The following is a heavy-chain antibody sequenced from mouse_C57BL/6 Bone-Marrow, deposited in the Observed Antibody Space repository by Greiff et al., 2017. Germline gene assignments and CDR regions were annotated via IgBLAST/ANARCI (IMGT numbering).Heavy chain of an antibody. CDR2: IDPETGGT. CDR3: TRVTSGY. CDR1: GYTFTDYE. Sequence: VKLQQSGAELVRPGASVTLSCKASGYTFTDYEMHWVKQTPVHGLEWIGAIDPETGGTAYNQKFKGKAILTADKSSSTAYMELRILTSEDSAVYYCTRVTSGYWGQGTTLTVSS. J-gene: IGHJ2*01. V-gene: IGHV1-15*01. D-gene: IGHD2-12*01.